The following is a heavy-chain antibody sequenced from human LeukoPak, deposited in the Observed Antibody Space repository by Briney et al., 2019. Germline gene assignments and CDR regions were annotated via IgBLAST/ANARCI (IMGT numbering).Heavy chain of an antibody. CDR3: ARSDCGSTNCYPYYYYYGMDV. V-gene: IGHV4-39*01. D-gene: IGHD2-2*01. CDR2: IYYSGST. Sequence: SETLSLTCTVSGGSISSSNSYWGWIRQPPGKGLEWIGSIYYSGSTYYNPSLKSRVTISVDTSKNQFSLKLSSVTAADTAVYYCARSDCGSTNCYPYYYYYGMDVWGQGTTVTASS. CDR1: GGSISSSNSY. J-gene: IGHJ6*02.